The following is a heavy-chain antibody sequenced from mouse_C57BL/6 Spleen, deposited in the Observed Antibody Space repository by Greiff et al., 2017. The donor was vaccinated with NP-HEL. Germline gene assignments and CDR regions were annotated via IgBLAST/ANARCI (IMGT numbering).Heavy chain of an antibody. J-gene: IGHJ2*01. V-gene: IGHV1-15*01. CDR2: IDPETGGT. Sequence: QVQLKESGAELVRPGASVTLSCKASGYTFTDYEMHWVKQTPVHGLEWIGAIDPETGGTAYNQKFKGKAILTADKSSSTAYMELRSLTSEDSAVYYCTRPIYYGNPDYWGQGTTLTVSS. CDR1: GYTFTDYE. CDR3: TRPIYYGNPDY. D-gene: IGHD2-1*01.